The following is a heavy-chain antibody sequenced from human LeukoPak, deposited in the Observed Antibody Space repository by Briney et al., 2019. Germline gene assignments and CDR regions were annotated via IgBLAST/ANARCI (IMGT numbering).Heavy chain of an antibody. Sequence: GGSLRLSCAASGFTFSSYGMHWVRQAPGKGLEWVAVIWYDGSNKYYADSVKGRFTISRDNSKNTLYLQMNSLRAEDTAVYYCAKSGVVSAAFDIWGQVTMVTVSS. J-gene: IGHJ3*02. D-gene: IGHD3-10*01. V-gene: IGHV3-33*06. CDR3: AKSGVVSAAFDI. CDR1: GFTFSSYG. CDR2: IWYDGSNK.